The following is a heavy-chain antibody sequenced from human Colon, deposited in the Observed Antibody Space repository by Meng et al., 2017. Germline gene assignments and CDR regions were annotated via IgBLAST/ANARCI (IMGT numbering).Heavy chain of an antibody. CDR1: GFSFSDFW. J-gene: IGHJ4*02. CDR2: IKKDGSEK. CDR3: AGGAGWLVDY. D-gene: IGHD6-19*01. Sequence: GESLKISCAASGFSFSDFWMNWFRQAPGKGLEWVANIKKDGSEKYYMDSVRGRFTISRDNAKNSQYLQMNNVRFEDTAVYYCAGGAGWLVDYWGQGTLVTVSS. V-gene: IGHV3-7*04.